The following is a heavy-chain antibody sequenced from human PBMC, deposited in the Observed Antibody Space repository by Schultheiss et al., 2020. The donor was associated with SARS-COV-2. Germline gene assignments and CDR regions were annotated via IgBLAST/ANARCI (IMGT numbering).Heavy chain of an antibody. CDR2: ISGSGGST. CDR1: GFTFSSYV. CDR3: ARDSSLGYYGMDV. J-gene: IGHJ6*02. V-gene: IGHV3-23*01. Sequence: GGSLRLSCAASGFTFSSYVMSWVRQAPGKGLEWVSAISGSGGSTYYADSVKGRFTISRDNSKNTLYLQMNSLRAEDTAVYYCARDSSLGYYGMDVWGQGTTVTVSS.